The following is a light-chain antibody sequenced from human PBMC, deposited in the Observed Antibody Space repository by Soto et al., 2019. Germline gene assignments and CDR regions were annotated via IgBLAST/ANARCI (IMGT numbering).Light chain of an antibody. V-gene: IGLV2-23*02. J-gene: IGLJ1*01. CDR2: EVS. CDR3: CSYAGSSTFVYV. CDR1: SSDVGSYNL. Sequence: QSVLTQPASVSRSPGQSITISCTGTSSDVGSYNLVSWYQQHPGKAPKLMIYEVSKRPSGVSNRFSGSKSGNTASLTISGLQAEDEADYYCCSYAGSSTFVYVFGTGTKVTVL.